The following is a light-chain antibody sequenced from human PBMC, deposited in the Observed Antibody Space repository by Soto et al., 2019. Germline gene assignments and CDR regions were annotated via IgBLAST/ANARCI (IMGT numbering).Light chain of an antibody. V-gene: IGLV1-44*01. CDR1: SSNIGSNT. J-gene: IGLJ1*01. CDR2: SNN. Sequence: VLTQPPSASGTPGQRVTISCSGSSSNIGSNTVNWYQQLPGTAPKLLVYSNNQRPSGVPDRFSGSKSGTSASLAISGLQSEDEADYYCAAWDDSLNGYVFGTGTKVTVL. CDR3: AAWDDSLNGYV.